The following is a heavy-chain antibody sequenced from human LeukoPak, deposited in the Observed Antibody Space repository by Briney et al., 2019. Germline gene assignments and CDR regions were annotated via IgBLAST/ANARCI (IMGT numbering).Heavy chain of an antibody. CDR3: AKPDWNADYFDY. CDR2: ISYDGSNK. Sequence: GGSLRLSCAASGFTFSSYSMNWVRQAPGKGLEWVAVISYDGSNKYYADSVKGRFTISRDNSKNTLYLQMNSLRAEDTAVYYCAKPDWNADYFDYWGQGTLVTVSS. V-gene: IGHV3-30*18. CDR1: GFTFSSYS. D-gene: IGHD1-1*01. J-gene: IGHJ4*02.